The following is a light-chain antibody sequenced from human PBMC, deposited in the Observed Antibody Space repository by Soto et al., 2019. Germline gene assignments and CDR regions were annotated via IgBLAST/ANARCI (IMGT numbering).Light chain of an antibody. CDR2: NND. V-gene: IGLV1-44*01. J-gene: IGLJ2*01. CDR3: EAWDDSLYGAV. CDR1: SSNIGANP. Sequence: QSVLTQPPSASGTPGQRVTISCSGSSSNIGANPINWYQQLPGTAPKLLIYNNDQRPSGVPDRFSASQSGTSASLAISGLQSEDEADYYCEAWDDSLYGAVLGGGTKVTVL.